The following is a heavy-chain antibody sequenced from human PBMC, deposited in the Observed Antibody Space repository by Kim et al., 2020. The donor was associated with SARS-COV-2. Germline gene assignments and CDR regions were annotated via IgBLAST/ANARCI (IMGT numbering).Heavy chain of an antibody. D-gene: IGHD3-3*01. Sequence: PSLKSRVTISVDTSKNQFSLKLSPVTAADTAVYYCARHSLSGYPGYYFDYWGQGTLVTVSS. J-gene: IGHJ4*02. V-gene: IGHV4-59*08. CDR3: ARHSLSGYPGYYFDY.